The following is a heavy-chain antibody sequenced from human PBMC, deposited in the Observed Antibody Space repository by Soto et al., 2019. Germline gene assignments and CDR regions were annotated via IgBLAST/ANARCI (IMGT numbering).Heavy chain of an antibody. D-gene: IGHD3-3*01. J-gene: IGHJ6*03. CDR1: DDSISSSY. V-gene: IGHV4-59*01. Sequence: SETLSLTCTVSDDSISSSYWNWIRQAPGKGLEWIGYIDDTGSTNYNPSLKSRVTLSVDPSNNQYSLKLSSVTAADTAVYYCARGVLEWLLRDSYYYYMDVWGKGTTVTVSS. CDR3: ARGVLEWLLRDSYYYYMDV. CDR2: IDDTGST.